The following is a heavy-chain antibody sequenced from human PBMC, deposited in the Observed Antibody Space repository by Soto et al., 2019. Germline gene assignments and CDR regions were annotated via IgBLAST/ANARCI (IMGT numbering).Heavy chain of an antibody. CDR2: VAYDGSKT. Sequence: QVQLVESGGGVVQPGRSLRLTCAASGFTFSSNGMHWVRQAPGKGLEWGALVAYDGSKTYYGDSVRGRFTISRDNSENTLYLQMNSLRAEDTAVYYCARWVGGSMYDNSGKYDSWGQGTLVTVSS. CDR3: ARWVGGSMYDNSGKYDS. V-gene: IGHV3-30*03. D-gene: IGHD3-22*01. CDR1: GFTFSSNG. J-gene: IGHJ5*01.